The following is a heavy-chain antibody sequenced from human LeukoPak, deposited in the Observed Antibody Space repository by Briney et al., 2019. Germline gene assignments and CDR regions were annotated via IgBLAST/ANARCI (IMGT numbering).Heavy chain of an antibody. J-gene: IGHJ4*02. Sequence: TGGSLRLSCAASGFTFSSYTMNWVRQAPGKGLEWVSSISTSSSYIYYADSVKGRFTISRDNAMNSLYLQMNGLRAEDTAVYFCARESGQDYWGQGTLVTVSS. CDR1: GFTFSSYT. V-gene: IGHV3-21*01. CDR3: ARESGQDY. CDR2: ISTSSSYI. D-gene: IGHD3-3*01.